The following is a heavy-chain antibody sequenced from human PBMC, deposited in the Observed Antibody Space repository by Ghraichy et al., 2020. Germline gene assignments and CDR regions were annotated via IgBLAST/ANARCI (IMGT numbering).Heavy chain of an antibody. D-gene: IGHD3-10*01. CDR1: VGPSVVTT. CDR2: INHSGST. V-gene: IGHV4-34*01. CDR3: ARGGFGELKDFDY. J-gene: IGHJ4*02. Sequence: SETLSSPALSMVGPSVVTTGAGSASPTGKGLEWIGEINHSGSTNYNPSLKSRVTISVDTSKNQFSLKLSSVTAADSAVYYCARGGFGELKDFDYWGQGTLVTVSS.